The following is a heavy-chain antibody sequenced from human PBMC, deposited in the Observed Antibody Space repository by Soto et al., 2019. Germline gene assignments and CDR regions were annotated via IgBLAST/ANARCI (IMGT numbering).Heavy chain of an antibody. Sequence: PGGSLRLCCAASGFTFSSYSMNWVRQAPGKGLEWVSSISSSSSYIYYADSVKGRFTISRDNAKNSLYLQMNSLRAEDTAVYYCARGGNDFWREAYYYYGMAVWAQGTTVT. V-gene: IGHV3-21*01. J-gene: IGHJ6*02. CDR1: GFTFSSYS. CDR2: ISSSSSYI. CDR3: ARGGNDFWREAYYYYGMAV. D-gene: IGHD3-3*01.